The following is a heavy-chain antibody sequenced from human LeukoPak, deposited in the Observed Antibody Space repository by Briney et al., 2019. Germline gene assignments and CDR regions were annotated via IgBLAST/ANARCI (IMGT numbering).Heavy chain of an antibody. Sequence: GGSLRLSCAASGFTFSDTWMHWVRQAPGKGLEWVSVISGSGASTYYADSVKGRFTISRDNSKNTMYLQMNSLRAEDTAVYYCARDTVPVAATPRGWGYWGQGTLVTVSS. D-gene: IGHD2-15*01. CDR2: ISGSGAST. V-gene: IGHV3-23*01. CDR3: ARDTVPVAATPRGWGY. CDR1: GFTFSDTW. J-gene: IGHJ4*02.